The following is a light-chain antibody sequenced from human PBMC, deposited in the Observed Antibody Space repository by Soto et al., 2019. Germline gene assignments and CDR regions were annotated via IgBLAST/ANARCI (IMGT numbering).Light chain of an antibody. CDR2: ANN. J-gene: IGLJ7*01. V-gene: IGLV1-51*01. CDR1: SSNIGNNY. Sequence: QSVLTQSPSVSAAPGQNVTISCSGSSSNIGNNYVSWYQELPGTAPKLLMYANNKRPSGIPDRFSGYKSGTSGTLDITGLQTGDEADYYCATWDGSLPGEVFGGGTQLTVL. CDR3: ATWDGSLPGEV.